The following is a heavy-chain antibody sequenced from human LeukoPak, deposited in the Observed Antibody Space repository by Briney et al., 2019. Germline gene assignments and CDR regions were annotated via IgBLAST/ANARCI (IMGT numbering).Heavy chain of an antibody. CDR1: GFALSNYW. V-gene: IGHV3-74*01. J-gene: IGHJ4*02. Sequence: PSGGSLRLSCAGSGFALSNYWVHWGRQAPGKGLVWVSRINIDGSTTSYADSVKGRFTISRDNAKNTVYLQMNSLRAEDTAVYYCARVTVPNYDSGSYYNPPNYWGQGTLVIVSS. CDR3: ARVTVPNYDSGSYYNPPNY. CDR2: INIDGSTT. D-gene: IGHD3-10*01.